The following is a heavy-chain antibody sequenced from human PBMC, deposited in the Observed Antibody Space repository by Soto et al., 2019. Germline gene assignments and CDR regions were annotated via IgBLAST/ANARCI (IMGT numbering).Heavy chain of an antibody. J-gene: IGHJ6*02. CDR1: GYTFTSYG. V-gene: IGHV1-18*01. Sequence: QVQLVQSGAEVKKPGASVKVSCKASGYTFTSYGISWVRQAPGQGLEWMGWISAYNGNTNYAQKLQGRVTMTTATSTRTAYMELRSLRSDDTAVYYCARAGNVHLERHYYYGMDVWGQGTTVTVSS. D-gene: IGHD1-1*01. CDR3: ARAGNVHLERHYYYGMDV. CDR2: ISAYNGNT.